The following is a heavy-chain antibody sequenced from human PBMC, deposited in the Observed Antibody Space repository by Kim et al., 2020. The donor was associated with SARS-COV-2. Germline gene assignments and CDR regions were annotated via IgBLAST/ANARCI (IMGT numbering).Heavy chain of an antibody. CDR1: GYSFTSYW. CDR2: IDPSDSYT. Sequence: GESLKISCKGSGYSFTSYWISWVRQMPGKGLEWMGRIDPSDSYTNYSPSFQGHVTISADKSISTAYLQWSSLKASDTAMYYCARHLYCGGDCYTAANDYWGQGTLVTVSS. D-gene: IGHD2-21*02. J-gene: IGHJ4*02. V-gene: IGHV5-10-1*01. CDR3: ARHLYCGGDCYTAANDY.